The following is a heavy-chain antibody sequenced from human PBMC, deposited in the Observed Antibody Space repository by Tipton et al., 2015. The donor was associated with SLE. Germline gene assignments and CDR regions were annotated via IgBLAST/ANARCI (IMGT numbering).Heavy chain of an antibody. J-gene: IGHJ6*03. V-gene: IGHV3-23*01. CDR2: LSGSGGST. CDR3: TRVGTLYYYMDA. CDR1: GFTLSSYA. D-gene: IGHD1-26*01. Sequence: GSLRLSCAASGFTLSSYAMSWVRQAPGKGLEWVSCLSGSGGSTYYADSVKGRFTISRDNAKNSLYLQMNSLGREDTAIYYCTRVGTLYYYMDAWGKGTTVTVSS.